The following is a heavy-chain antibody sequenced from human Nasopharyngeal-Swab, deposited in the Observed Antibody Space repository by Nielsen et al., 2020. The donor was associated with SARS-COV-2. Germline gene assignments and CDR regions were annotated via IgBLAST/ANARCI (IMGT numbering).Heavy chain of an antibody. J-gene: IGHJ3*02. D-gene: IGHD2-21*01. CDR2: ISSSSSYI. V-gene: IGHV3-21*04. Sequence: WIRQPPGKGLEWVLSISSSSSYIYYADSVKGRFTISRDNSKNTLYLQMNSLRAEDTAVYYCAKDLLAGDAFDIWGQGTMVTVSS. CDR3: AKDLLAGDAFDI.